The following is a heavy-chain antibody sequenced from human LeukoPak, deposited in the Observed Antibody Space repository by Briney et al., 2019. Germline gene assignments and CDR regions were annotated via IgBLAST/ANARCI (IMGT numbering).Heavy chain of an antibody. D-gene: IGHD5-18*01. CDR3: TRAGSYGYYWYFDL. V-gene: IGHV6-1*01. CDR2: TYYRSKWYN. CDR1: GDSFSSNSAT. Sequence: SQTLSLTCAISGDSFSSNSATWHWIRQSPSRGLEWLGRTYYRSKWYNDYAVSVKSRITINPDTSKNQFSLQLNSVTPEDTAVYYCTRAGSYGYYWYFDLWGRGTLVTVSS. J-gene: IGHJ2*01.